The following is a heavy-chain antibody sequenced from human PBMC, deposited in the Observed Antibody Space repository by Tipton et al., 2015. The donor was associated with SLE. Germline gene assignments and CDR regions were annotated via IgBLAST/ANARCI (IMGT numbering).Heavy chain of an antibody. CDR1: GFTFSSYS. V-gene: IGHV3-21*01. Sequence: SLRLSCAASGFTFSSYSMNWVRQAPGKGLEWVSSISSSSSYIYYADSVKGRFTISRDNAKNSLYLQMNSLRAEDTAVYYCARDCCSSTSCSHFDYWGQGTLVTVSS. CDR2: ISSSSSYI. D-gene: IGHD2-2*01. J-gene: IGHJ4*02. CDR3: ARDCCSSTSCSHFDY.